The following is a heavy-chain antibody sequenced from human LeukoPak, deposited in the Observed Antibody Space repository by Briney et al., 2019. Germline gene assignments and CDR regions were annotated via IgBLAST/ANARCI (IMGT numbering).Heavy chain of an antibody. V-gene: IGHV7-4-1*02. Sequence: ASVKVSCKASGYTFTNFAINWVRQAPGKRLEGMGWINANTGNPTYALGFTGRFVLSLDTSVSTAYLQISSLKAEDTAVYFCARGDSGPKYNSNWYETDYWGQGTLVTVSS. CDR3: ARGDSGPKYNSNWYETDY. J-gene: IGHJ4*02. CDR1: GYTFTNFA. D-gene: IGHD6-13*01. CDR2: INANTGNP.